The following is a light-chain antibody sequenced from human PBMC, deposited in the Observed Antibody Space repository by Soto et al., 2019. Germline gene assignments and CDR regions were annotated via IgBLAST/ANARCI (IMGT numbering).Light chain of an antibody. V-gene: IGKV3-15*01. CDR2: GAS. J-gene: IGKJ1*01. CDR3: QQCDNWPRT. CDR1: QSVSNN. Sequence: IEFTQAQRTMSLSPGERATLSFRASQSVSNNYLAWYQQKPGQAPRLLIYGASNRATGIPARFSGSGSGTEFTLTISSLQSEDFAFYYCQQCDNWPRTFGQGTKVDIK.